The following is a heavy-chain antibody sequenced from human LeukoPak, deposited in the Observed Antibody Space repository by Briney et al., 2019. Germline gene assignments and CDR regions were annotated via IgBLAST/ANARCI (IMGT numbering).Heavy chain of an antibody. CDR1: GFTFSSYA. Sequence: PGGSLRPSCAASGFTFSSYAMTWVRQAPGKGLEWVSTVSDSGGSTYYADSVKGRFTISRDNSKNTLYLQMNSLRAEDTAVYYCAKDLNCGYGFIDSWGQGTLVTVSS. J-gene: IGHJ4*02. D-gene: IGHD5-12*01. V-gene: IGHV3-23*01. CDR2: VSDSGGST. CDR3: AKDLNCGYGFIDS.